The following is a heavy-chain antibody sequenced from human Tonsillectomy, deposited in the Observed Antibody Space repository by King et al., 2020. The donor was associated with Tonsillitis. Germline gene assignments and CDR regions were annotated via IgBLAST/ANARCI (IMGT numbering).Heavy chain of an antibody. Sequence: QLQESGPGLVKSSETLSLTCTVSGGSISSYYWSWIRQPPGKGLEWIGYIYYSGSTNYNPSLKSRVTISVDTSKNQFSLKVSSVTAADTAVYYCARLEIEMYCSGGSCYYYYYGMDVWGQGTTVTVSS. V-gene: IGHV4-59*08. CDR3: ARLEIEMYCSGGSCYYYYYGMDV. CDR1: GGSISSYY. CDR2: IYYSGST. D-gene: IGHD2-15*01. J-gene: IGHJ6*02.